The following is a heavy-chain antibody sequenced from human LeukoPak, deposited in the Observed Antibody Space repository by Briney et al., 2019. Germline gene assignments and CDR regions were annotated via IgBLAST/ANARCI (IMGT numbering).Heavy chain of an antibody. CDR2: KCDTGDTT. Sequence: PGGSLRLSCTASGFTFSTYGMNWVRQAPGKGLEWVSVKCDTGDTTYYADSVKGRFTISRDNSKNTLYLQINSLRPEDTAVYYCAKPFYYDSSFSTRAFDFWGKGTLVTVS. CDR1: GFTFSTYG. CDR3: AKPFYYDSSFSTRAFDF. J-gene: IGHJ3*01. D-gene: IGHD3-22*01. V-gene: IGHV3-23*01.